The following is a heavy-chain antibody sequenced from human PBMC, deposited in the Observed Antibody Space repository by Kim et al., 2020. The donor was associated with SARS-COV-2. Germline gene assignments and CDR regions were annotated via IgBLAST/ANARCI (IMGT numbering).Heavy chain of an antibody. CDR1: GGSISSSSYY. V-gene: IGHV4-39*01. CDR3: ARPSSGWYSDWYFDL. J-gene: IGHJ2*01. Sequence: SETLSLTCTVSGGSISSSSYYWGWIRQPPGKGLEWIGSIYYSGSTYYNPSLKSRVTISVDTSKNQFSLKLSSVTAADTAVYYCARPSSGWYSDWYFDLWGRGTLVTVSS. CDR2: IYYSGST. D-gene: IGHD6-19*01.